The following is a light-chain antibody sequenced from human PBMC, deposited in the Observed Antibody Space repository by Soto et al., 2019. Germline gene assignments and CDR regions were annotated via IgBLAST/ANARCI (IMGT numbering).Light chain of an antibody. V-gene: IGLV2-23*02. CDR2: EVN. CDR3: CSYTHGNTF. CDR1: SSDVGSYNNL. J-gene: IGLJ6*01. Sequence: QSVLTQPASLSGSPGQSITISCTGTSSDVGSYNNLVSWYQQHPGKAPKAMIYEVNKRPSGVSNRFSGSKSGNTASLTISGLQAEDEADYYCCSYTHGNTFFGSGTKVTVL.